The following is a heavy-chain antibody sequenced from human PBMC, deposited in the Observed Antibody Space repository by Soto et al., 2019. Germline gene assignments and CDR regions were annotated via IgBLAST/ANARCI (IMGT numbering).Heavy chain of an antibody. CDR3: ARDQQIANWYFDL. V-gene: IGHV4-31*03. CDR1: GGSISSGGYY. CDR2: IYYSGST. Sequence: QVQLQESGPGLVKPSQTLSLTCTVSGGSISSGGYYWSWIRQHPGKGLEWIGYIYYSGSTFYNPSLKSRVTISVDTSKNHCSLKLSSVTAADTAVYYCARDQQIANWYFDLWGRGTLVTVSS. J-gene: IGHJ2*01.